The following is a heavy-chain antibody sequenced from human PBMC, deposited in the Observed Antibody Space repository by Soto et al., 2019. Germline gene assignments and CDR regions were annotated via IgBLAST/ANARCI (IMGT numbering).Heavy chain of an antibody. D-gene: IGHD2-2*01. CDR3: ARPLYAHWAFGI. J-gene: IGHJ3*02. Sequence: PSETLSLTCTVSGDSMTIIDFLWGWVRQSPGKGLEWIGGIYYSGSAYYNPSLGSRATLSVDTSRNQFFLSVTSVTAADTAVYYWARPLYAHWAFGIWGQGKLVTVS. CDR1: GDSMTIIDFL. V-gene: IGHV4-39*01. CDR2: IYYSGSA.